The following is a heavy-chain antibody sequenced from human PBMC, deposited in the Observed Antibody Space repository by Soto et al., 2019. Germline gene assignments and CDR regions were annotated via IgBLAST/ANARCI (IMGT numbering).Heavy chain of an antibody. CDR1: GFTFSSYG. J-gene: IGHJ6*02. Sequence: QVQLVESGGGVVQPGRSLRLSCAASGFTFSSYGMHWVRQAPGKGLEWVAVIWYDGSNKYYADSVKGRFTISRDNSKNTLYLQMNSLRAEDTAVYYCARGVSFLEWLSWPSPSGIDVWVQGTTVTVSS. D-gene: IGHD3-3*02. CDR3: ARGVSFLEWLSWPSPSGIDV. CDR2: IWYDGSNK. V-gene: IGHV3-33*01.